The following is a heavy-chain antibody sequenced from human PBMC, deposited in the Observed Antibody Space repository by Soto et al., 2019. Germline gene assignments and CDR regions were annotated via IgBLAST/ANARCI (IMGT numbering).Heavy chain of an antibody. V-gene: IGHV1-24*01. J-gene: IGHJ5*02. CDR3: ATCITGTYWFDP. Sequence: VASLKVSCKVSGYTLTELSMHRVRQAPGKGLEWMGGFDPEDGETIYAQKFQGRVTMTEDTSTDTAYMELSSLRSEDTAVYYCATCITGTYWFDPWGQGTLVTVSS. CDR1: GYTLTELS. D-gene: IGHD1-7*01. CDR2: FDPEDGET.